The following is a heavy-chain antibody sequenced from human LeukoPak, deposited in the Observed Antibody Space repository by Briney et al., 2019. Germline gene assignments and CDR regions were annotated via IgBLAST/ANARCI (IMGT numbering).Heavy chain of an antibody. Sequence: GGSLRLSCAASGFAFSNYWMSWVRQAPGKGLEWVANIKQDGSEKYYVDSVKGRFTISRDNSKNTLYLQMNSLRAEDTAVHYCARKGNAFDFWGQGTMVTVSS. CDR3: ARKGNAFDF. CDR1: GFAFSNYW. CDR2: IKQDGSEK. V-gene: IGHV3-7*01. D-gene: IGHD3-10*01. J-gene: IGHJ3*01.